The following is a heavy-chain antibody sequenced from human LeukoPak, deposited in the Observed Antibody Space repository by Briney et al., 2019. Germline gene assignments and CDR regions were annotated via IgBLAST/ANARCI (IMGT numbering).Heavy chain of an antibody. D-gene: IGHD6-13*01. CDR3: ARSRAAAAEGL. CDR2: MFTSGDT. CDR1: GGSIDAYY. V-gene: IGHV4-4*07. J-gene: IGHJ4*02. Sequence: PSETLSLTCTVSGGSIDAYYWTWIRQPGDKRLEWLGRMFTSGDTYYNPSLRGRLTISLDTAKNQIFLKLTSVTAADTAVYYCARSRAAAAEGLWGQGTLVTVSS.